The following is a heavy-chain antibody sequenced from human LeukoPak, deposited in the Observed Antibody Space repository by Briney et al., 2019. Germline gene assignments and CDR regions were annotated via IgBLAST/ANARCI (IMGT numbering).Heavy chain of an antibody. Sequence: ASVKVSCKASGYTFTGYYMHWVRQAPGLGLEWMGWINPNSGGTNYAQKFQGWVTMTRDTSISTAYMELSRLRSDDTAVYYCARGGMTTVTPVDYWGQGTLVTVSS. CDR3: ARGGMTTVTPVDY. J-gene: IGHJ4*02. CDR1: GYTFTGYY. CDR2: INPNSGGT. D-gene: IGHD4-17*01. V-gene: IGHV1-2*04.